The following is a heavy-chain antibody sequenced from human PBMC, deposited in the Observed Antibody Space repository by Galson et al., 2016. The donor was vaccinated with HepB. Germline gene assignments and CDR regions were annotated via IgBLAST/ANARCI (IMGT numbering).Heavy chain of an antibody. CDR2: ISAHNGVT. D-gene: IGHD6-13*01. V-gene: IGHV1-18*04. J-gene: IGHJ4*02. CDR3: ARGGPYSSSAY. CDR1: GYTFTSDG. Sequence: SVKVSCKASGYTFTSDGISWMRQAPGQGLEWMGWISAHNGVTNYAQKFQGRVTMTTDASTGYLEVRSLRSDDTAVYYCARGGPYSSSAYWGQGTLVIVSS.